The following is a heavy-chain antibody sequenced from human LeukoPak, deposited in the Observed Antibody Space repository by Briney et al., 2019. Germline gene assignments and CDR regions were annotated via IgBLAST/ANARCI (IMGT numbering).Heavy chain of an antibody. Sequence: GGSLRLSCAASGFTFRRYWMDWVRQVPGEGLVWVARIQFDGTTTYYADSVKGRFTISRDNAKNTLSLQMNSLRVEDTAVYHCARPKDTSGLQFLWVSWGQGALVTVSS. D-gene: IGHD2-15*01. CDR1: GFTFRRYW. CDR3: ARPKDTSGLQFLWVS. V-gene: IGHV3-74*01. CDR2: IQFDGTTT. J-gene: IGHJ5*02.